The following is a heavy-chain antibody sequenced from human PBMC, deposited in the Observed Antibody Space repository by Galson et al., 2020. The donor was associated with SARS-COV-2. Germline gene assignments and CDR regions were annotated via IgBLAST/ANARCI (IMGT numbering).Heavy chain of an antibody. CDR3: ARDKGSGFQMHWYFDL. CDR1: GFTISDHN. V-gene: IGHV3-21*01. D-gene: IGHD3-22*01. CDR2: IAGSGAYK. J-gene: IGHJ2*01. Sequence: SCAASGFTISDHNMIWVRQAPGKGLAWVSSIAGSGAYKYYADSMKGRFTISRDNAQNSFYLQLNSLRDEDTAVYYCARDKGSGFQMHWYFDLWGRGTLVSVSS.